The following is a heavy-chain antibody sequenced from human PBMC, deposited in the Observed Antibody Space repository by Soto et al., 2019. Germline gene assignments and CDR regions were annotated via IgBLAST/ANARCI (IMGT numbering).Heavy chain of an antibody. CDR3: ARGLRYFDWLNFDY. V-gene: IGHV4-59*08. D-gene: IGHD3-9*01. CDR1: GGSISSYY. Sequence: SETLSLTCTVSGGSISSYYWSWIRQPPGKGLEWIGYIYYSGSTNYNPSLKSRVTISVDTSKNQFSLKLSSVTAADTAVYYCARGLRYFDWLNFDYWGQGTLVTVSS. J-gene: IGHJ4*02. CDR2: IYYSGST.